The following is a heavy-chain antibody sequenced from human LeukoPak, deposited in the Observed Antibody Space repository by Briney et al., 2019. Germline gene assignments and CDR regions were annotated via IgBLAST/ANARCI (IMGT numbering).Heavy chain of an antibody. D-gene: IGHD3-22*01. Sequence: GGSLRLSCAASGFTFSSYSMNWVRQAPGKGLEWVSSISSSSSCIYYADSVKGRFTISRDNAKNSLYLQMNSLRAEDTAVYYCARDNYYDSSGYYLGHDAFDIWGQGTMVTVSS. V-gene: IGHV3-21*01. CDR3: ARDNYYDSSGYYLGHDAFDI. J-gene: IGHJ3*02. CDR2: ISSSSSCI. CDR1: GFTFSSYS.